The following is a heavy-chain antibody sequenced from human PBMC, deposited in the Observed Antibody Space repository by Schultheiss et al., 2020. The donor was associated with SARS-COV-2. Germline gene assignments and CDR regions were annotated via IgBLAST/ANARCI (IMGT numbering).Heavy chain of an antibody. J-gene: IGHJ5*02. V-gene: IGHV3-21*01. CDR1: GFTFSSYS. Sequence: GGSLRLSCAASGFTFSSYSMNWVRQAPGKGLEWVSSISSSSSYIYYADSVKGRFTISRDNAKNSLYLQMNSLRAEDTAVYYCARDHITMVRGVIIKGWFDPWGQGTLVTVSS. CDR2: ISSSSSYI. D-gene: IGHD3-10*01. CDR3: ARDHITMVRGVIIKGWFDP.